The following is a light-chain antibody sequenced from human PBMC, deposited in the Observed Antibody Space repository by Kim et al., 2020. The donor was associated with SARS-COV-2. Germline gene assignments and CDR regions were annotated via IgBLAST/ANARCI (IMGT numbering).Light chain of an antibody. CDR1: QSISSS. CDR3: QQYKSYSWT. Sequence: ASVGDRLTITCRASQSISSSLAWYQQKPGKAPKLLIYKESTLESGVPSRFSGSGSGTQFTLTISSLQPDDFATYYCQQYKSYSWTFGQGTKVDIK. CDR2: KES. J-gene: IGKJ1*01. V-gene: IGKV1-5*03.